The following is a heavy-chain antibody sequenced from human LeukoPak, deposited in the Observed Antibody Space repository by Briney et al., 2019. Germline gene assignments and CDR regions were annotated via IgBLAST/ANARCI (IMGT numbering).Heavy chain of an antibody. Sequence: PGGSLRLSCVASGFTFNIYAMIWVRQAPGKGLEWVSGISGRGVNTYNADYVKGRFTISRDNTKNTVYLQMNSLRAEDTAIYYCARAVDSNGYYGFQHWGQGTLVTVSS. D-gene: IGHD3-22*01. J-gene: IGHJ1*01. CDR2: ISGRGVNT. V-gene: IGHV3-23*01. CDR3: ARAVDSNGYYGFQH. CDR1: GFTFNIYA.